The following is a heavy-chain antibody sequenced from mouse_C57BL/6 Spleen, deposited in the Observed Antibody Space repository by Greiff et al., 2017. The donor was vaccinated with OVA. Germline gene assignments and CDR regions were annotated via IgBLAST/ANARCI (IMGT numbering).Heavy chain of an antibody. D-gene: IGHD1-1*01. CDR1: GYTFTGYW. V-gene: IGHV1-9*01. CDR2: ILPGSGST. CDR3: ARYGTVVAYYFDY. J-gene: IGHJ2*01. Sequence: VVESGAELMKPGASVKLSCKATGYTFTGYWIEWVKQRPGHGLEWIGEILPGSGSTNYNEKFKGKATFTADTSSNAAYMQISNLTTEDSAIYDCARYGTVVAYYFDYWGQGTTLTVSS.